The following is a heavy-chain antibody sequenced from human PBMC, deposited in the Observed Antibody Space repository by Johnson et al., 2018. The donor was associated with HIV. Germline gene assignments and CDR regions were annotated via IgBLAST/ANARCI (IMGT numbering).Heavy chain of an antibody. Sequence: VQLVESGGGLVQPGGSLRLSCAASGFIFDDYGMSWVRQRPGKGLDWVSGFNWNGGSTGYADSVKGRFSISRDNVKNSLYLQMNSLRVEDTALYYCARDQAGVGATTADAFDIWGQGTMVTVSS. CDR1: GFIFDDYG. J-gene: IGHJ3*02. CDR3: ARDQAGVGATTADAFDI. V-gene: IGHV3-20*04. CDR2: FNWNGGST. D-gene: IGHD1-26*01.